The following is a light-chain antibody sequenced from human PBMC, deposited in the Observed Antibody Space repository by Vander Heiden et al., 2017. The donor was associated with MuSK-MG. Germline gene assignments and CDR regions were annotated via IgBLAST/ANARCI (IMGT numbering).Light chain of an antibody. Sequence: DIQITQSPSALSASVGDRVTITCRASQSISSWLAWYQQKPGKAPNLLIYRASSLESGVPSRFSGSGAGTEFTLTISSLQPDDFATYYCQQDNSYPWTFGQGTKVEIK. CDR2: RAS. V-gene: IGKV1-5*03. CDR3: QQDNSYPWT. CDR1: QSISSW. J-gene: IGKJ1*01.